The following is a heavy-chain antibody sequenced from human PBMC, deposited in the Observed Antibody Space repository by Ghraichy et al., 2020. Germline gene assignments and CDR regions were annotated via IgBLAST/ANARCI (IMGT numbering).Heavy chain of an antibody. CDR1: GGSFSGYY. CDR2: INHSGST. CDR3: ARGGGRYCSSTSCPTLPYYYMDV. Sequence: SETLSLTCAVYGGSFSGYYWSWIRQPPGKGLEWIGEINHSGSTNYNPSLKSRVTISVDTSKNQFSLKLSSVTAADTAVYYCARGGGRYCSSTSCPTLPYYYMDVWGKGTTVTVSS. V-gene: IGHV4-34*01. J-gene: IGHJ6*03. D-gene: IGHD2-2*01.